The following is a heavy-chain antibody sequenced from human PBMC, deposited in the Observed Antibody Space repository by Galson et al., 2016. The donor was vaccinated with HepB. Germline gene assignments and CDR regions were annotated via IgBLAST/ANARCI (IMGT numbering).Heavy chain of an antibody. CDR2: INNDGSST. CDR1: GFTFSNYW. D-gene: IGHD3-10*01. Sequence: SLRLSCAASGFTFSNYWMHWVRQAPGKGLVWVSRINNDGSSTSYADSVKGRFTISRDNAKNTLFLQVNSLRDDDTAVYFCARDRYYRTTLYRGFDYWGQGIQVTVSS. V-gene: IGHV3-74*01. CDR3: ARDRYYRTTLYRGFDY. J-gene: IGHJ4*02.